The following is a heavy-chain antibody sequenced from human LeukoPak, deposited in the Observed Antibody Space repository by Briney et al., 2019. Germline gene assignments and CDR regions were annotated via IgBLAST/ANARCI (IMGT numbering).Heavy chain of an antibody. Sequence: GGSLRLSCAASGFTFSSYSMNWVRQAPGKGLEWVSSISSSGGHIFDADSVKGRFTISRDNAKNSLYLQMNSLRAEDTAVYYCARDSSAYYTFDIWGQGTMVTVSS. CDR3: ARDSSAYYTFDI. CDR2: ISSSGGHI. D-gene: IGHD3-22*01. CDR1: GFTFSSYS. J-gene: IGHJ3*02. V-gene: IGHV3-21*01.